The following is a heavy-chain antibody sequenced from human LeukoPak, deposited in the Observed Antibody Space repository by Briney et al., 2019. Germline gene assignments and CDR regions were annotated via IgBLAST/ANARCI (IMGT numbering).Heavy chain of an antibody. CDR3: ARAYQGQQPYLVDY. V-gene: IGHV4-59*01. CDR2: ILYSGST. J-gene: IGHJ4*02. Sequence: ASETLSLTCTVSGGSLTGYYWIWVRQPPGKGLEWIGYILYSGSTNYNPSLRSRVTISVDTSKNQDSLKLSSVTAADTGVYYCARAYQGQQPYLVDYWGQGTLVTVSS. D-gene: IGHD6-13*01. CDR1: GGSLTGYY.